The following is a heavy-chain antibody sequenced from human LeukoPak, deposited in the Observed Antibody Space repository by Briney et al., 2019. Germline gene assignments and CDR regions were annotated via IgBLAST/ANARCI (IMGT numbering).Heavy chain of an antibody. CDR2: MNPYSGNT. J-gene: IGHJ3*02. V-gene: IGHV1-8*03. CDR3: ARASYDYVWGSYRLMAFDI. D-gene: IGHD3-16*02. Sequence: ASVKVSCKASGYTFTSYDINWVRQATGQGLEWMGWMNPYSGNTGYAQKFQGRVTITRNTSISTAYMELSSSRSQDTAVYYCARASYDYVWGSYRLMAFDIWGQGTMVTVSS. CDR1: GYTFTSYD.